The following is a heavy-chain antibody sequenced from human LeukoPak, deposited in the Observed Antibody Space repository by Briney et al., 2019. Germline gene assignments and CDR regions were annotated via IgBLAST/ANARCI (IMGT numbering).Heavy chain of an antibody. V-gene: IGHV3-30*02. D-gene: IGHD4-17*01. Sequence: PGGSLRLSCAASGFTFSSYGMHWVRQAPGKALEWVAFIRYDGSNKYYADSVKGRFTISRDNSKNTLYLQMNSLRAEDTAVYYCARDRTTVTKINWFDPWGQGTLVTVSS. CDR2: IRYDGSNK. CDR1: GFTFSSYG. CDR3: ARDRTTVTKINWFDP. J-gene: IGHJ5*02.